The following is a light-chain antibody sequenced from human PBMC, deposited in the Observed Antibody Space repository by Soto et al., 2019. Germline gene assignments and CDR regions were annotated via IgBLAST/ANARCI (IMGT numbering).Light chain of an antibody. Sequence: DIVMTQSPDSLAVSLGERATINCKSSQSVLSSSNNKNYLAWYQQKPGQPPKLLIYWASTRESGVPDRFSGSGSGTDFTLTISSLQAEDVAVYYCQQYYSTPYTFGQGTKRAIK. CDR2: WAS. J-gene: IGKJ2*01. CDR1: QSVLSSSNNKNY. CDR3: QQYYSTPYT. V-gene: IGKV4-1*01.